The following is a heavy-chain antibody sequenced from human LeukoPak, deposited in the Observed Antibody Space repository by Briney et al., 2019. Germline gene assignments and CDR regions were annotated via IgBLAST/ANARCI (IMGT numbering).Heavy chain of an antibody. Sequence: ASVTVSFKASGYSFIVYYIHWVRQAPGQGREWMGWINPNSGGANYAQKFQGRVTMNRDTSISTVYMELTRLRSDDTAMYYCAKSTNWGSISDGFDIWGQGTMVTVAS. CDR3: AKSTNWGSISDGFDI. CDR2: INPNSGGA. CDR1: GYSFIVYY. D-gene: IGHD7-27*01. J-gene: IGHJ3*02. V-gene: IGHV1-2*02.